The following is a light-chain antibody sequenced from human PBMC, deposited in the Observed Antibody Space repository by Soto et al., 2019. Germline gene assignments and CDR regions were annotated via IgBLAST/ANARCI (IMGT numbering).Light chain of an antibody. Sequence: DIQVTQSPSSVSASVGDTVSITCRATHDISSWLAWYQRKPGKAPELLIYAASHLQRGVPSRFSGGGSGTHYTLTIDNLQPEDFATYHCQQGHSFPLTFGQGTRLEIK. V-gene: IGKV1-12*01. CDR2: AAS. CDR1: HDISSW. J-gene: IGKJ5*01. CDR3: QQGHSFPLT.